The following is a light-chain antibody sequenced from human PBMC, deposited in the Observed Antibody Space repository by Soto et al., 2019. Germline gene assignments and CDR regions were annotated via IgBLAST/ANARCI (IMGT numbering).Light chain of an antibody. CDR1: SSDVGSYNL. V-gene: IGLV2-23*01. CDR2: GGS. J-gene: IGLJ1*01. CDR3: CSYAGSSTYV. Sequence: QSVLTQPASVSGSPGQSITISCTGTSSDVGSYNLVSWYQQHPGKAPKLMIYGGSKRPSGVSNRFSGSKSGNTASLTISGLQAEDEADYYCCSYAGSSTYVFGPGTKVTVL.